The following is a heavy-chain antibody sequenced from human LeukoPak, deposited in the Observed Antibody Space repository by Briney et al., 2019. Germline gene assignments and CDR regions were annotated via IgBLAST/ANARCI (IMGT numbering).Heavy chain of an antibody. CDR2: IYTSGST. CDR1: GGSISSYY. Sequence: SETLSLTCTVSGGSISSYYWSWIRQPPGKGLEWIGYIYTSGSTNYNPSLKSRVTISVDTSKNQFSLKLSSVTAADAAVYYCARRYCSSTSCYTGGFDYWGQGTLVTVSS. CDR3: ARRYCSSTSCYTGGFDY. V-gene: IGHV4-4*09. D-gene: IGHD2-2*02. J-gene: IGHJ4*02.